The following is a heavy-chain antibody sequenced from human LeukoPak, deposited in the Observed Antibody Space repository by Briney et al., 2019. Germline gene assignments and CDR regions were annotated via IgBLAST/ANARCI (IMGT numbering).Heavy chain of an antibody. Sequence: GGSLRLSCAASGFTFSSHAMSWVRQAPGKGLEWVSAISGSGGSTYYADSVKGRFTISRDNSKNTLYLQMNSLRAEDTAVYYCANQGLSSTYGRNFDYWGQGTLVTVSS. V-gene: IGHV3-23*01. CDR3: ANQGLSSTYGRNFDY. J-gene: IGHJ4*02. CDR2: ISGSGGST. D-gene: IGHD3-10*02. CDR1: GFTFSSHA.